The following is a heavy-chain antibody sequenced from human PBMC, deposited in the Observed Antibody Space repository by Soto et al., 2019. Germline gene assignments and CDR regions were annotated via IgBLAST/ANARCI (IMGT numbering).Heavy chain of an antibody. CDR2: INHSGST. J-gene: IGHJ6*03. V-gene: IGHV4-34*01. CDR3: ARVTYHYGSGTQHYIDV. Sequence: ETLSLTCAVYGGSFSGYYWSWIRQPPGKGLEWIGEINHSGSTNYNPSLKSRVTISVDTSKNQFSLKLSSVTAADTAVYYCARVTYHYGSGTQHYIDVWGKGTTV. CDR1: GGSFSGYY. D-gene: IGHD3-10*01.